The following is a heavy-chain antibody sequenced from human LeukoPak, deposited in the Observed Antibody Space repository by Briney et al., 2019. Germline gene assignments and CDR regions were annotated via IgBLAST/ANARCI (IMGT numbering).Heavy chain of an antibody. CDR1: GFSFNSYT. Sequence: PGGSLRLSCLASGFSFNSYTMNWVREAPGKGLEWVSTISPGVSGYTWYAESVKGRFTISRDNPENSLYLQMDSLRADDTAVYYCMRDVSRRIGMDVWGQGTTVTVSS. J-gene: IGHJ6*02. V-gene: IGHV3-21*06. D-gene: IGHD2/OR15-2a*01. CDR2: ISPGVSGYT. CDR3: MRDVSRRIGMDV.